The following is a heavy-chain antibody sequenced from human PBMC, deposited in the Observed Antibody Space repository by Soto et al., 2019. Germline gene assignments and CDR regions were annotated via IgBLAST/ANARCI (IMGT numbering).Heavy chain of an antibody. D-gene: IGHD1-26*01. J-gene: IGHJ2*01. CDR1: GGSMSSGIYY. CDR3: AREGGSGSPDWYFNV. V-gene: IGHV4-30-4*01. Sequence: SGTLSLTCTVSGGSMSSGIYYWSWIRQPPGKGLECIGFTSYSGTTYYNTSLWSRVSMSVDTSKNQFSLHVNSVTAADTAVYYCAREGGSGSPDWYFNVWGRGTRVTVSS. CDR2: TSYSGTT.